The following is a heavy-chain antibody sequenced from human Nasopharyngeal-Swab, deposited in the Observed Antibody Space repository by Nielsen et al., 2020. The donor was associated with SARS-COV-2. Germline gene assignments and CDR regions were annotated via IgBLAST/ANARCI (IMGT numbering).Heavy chain of an antibody. V-gene: IGHV6-1*01. CDR3: ARVRQQPGGGAFDI. CDR2: TYYRSKWYN. Sequence: SQTLSLTCAISGDSVSSNSAAWNWIRQSPSGGLEWLGRTYYRSKWYNDYAGSVKSRITINPDTSKNQFSLQLNSVTPEDTAVYYCARVRQQPGGGAFDIWGQGTMVTVSS. CDR1: GDSVSSNSAA. J-gene: IGHJ3*02. D-gene: IGHD6-13*01.